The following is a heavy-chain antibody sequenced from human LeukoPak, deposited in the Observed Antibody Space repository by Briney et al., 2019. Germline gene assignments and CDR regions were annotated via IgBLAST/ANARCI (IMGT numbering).Heavy chain of an antibody. CDR3: ARGQYYYDSSGYYGGYYFDY. J-gene: IGHJ4*02. V-gene: IGHV4-34*01. CDR2: INHSGST. CDR1: GGSFSGYY. Sequence: KPSETLSLTCAVYGGSFSGYYWSWIRQPPGKGLEWIGEINHSGSTNYNPSLKSRVTISVDTSKNQFSLKLSSVTAADTAVYYCARGQYYYDSSGYYGGYYFDYWGQGTLVTVSS. D-gene: IGHD3-22*01.